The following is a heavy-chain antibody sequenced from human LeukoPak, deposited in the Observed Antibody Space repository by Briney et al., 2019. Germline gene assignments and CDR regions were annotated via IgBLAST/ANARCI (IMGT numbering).Heavy chain of an antibody. CDR3: ARLDGAYFDY. Sequence: SQTLSLICTVSGGSISSGGYYWSWIRQYPGKGLEWIGHIYYSGSTYYNPSLKSRDTIPVDTSKNQFSLKLSSVTAADTAVYYCARLDGAYFDYWGRGTLVTVSS. D-gene: IGHD3-16*01. J-gene: IGHJ4*02. CDR1: GGSISSGGYY. V-gene: IGHV4-31*03. CDR2: IYYSGST.